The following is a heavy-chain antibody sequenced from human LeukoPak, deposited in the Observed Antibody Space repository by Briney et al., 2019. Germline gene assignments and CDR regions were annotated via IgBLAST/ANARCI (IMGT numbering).Heavy chain of an antibody. J-gene: IGHJ4*02. Sequence: PSETLSLTCAVYGGSFSGYYWSWIRQPPGKGLEWIGEINHSGSTNYNPSLKSRVTISVGTSKNQFSLKLSSVTAADTAVYYCARGSITIFGVVPADYWGQGTLVTVSS. CDR1: GGSFSGYY. CDR2: INHSGST. CDR3: ARGSITIFGVVPADY. V-gene: IGHV4-34*01. D-gene: IGHD3-3*01.